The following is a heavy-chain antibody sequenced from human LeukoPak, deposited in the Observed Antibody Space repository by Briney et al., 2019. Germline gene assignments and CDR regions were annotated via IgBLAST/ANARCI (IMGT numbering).Heavy chain of an antibody. V-gene: IGHV1-2*06. CDR3: ARELRLGNCGLI. J-gene: IGHJ4*02. Sequence: ASVKVSCKASGYTFTGYFIHWVRQAPGQGLEYMGRINPNTGGTNYAQNFQGRVTMTRVTSISTAYMELSSLRFDDTAIYYCARELRLGNCGLIWGQGALVTVSS. CDR1: GYTFTGYF. CDR2: INPNTGGT. D-gene: IGHD2-21*01.